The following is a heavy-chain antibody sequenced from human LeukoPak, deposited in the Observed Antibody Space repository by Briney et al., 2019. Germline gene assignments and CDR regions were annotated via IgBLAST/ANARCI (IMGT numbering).Heavy chain of an antibody. J-gene: IGHJ3*02. CDR3: ATKPYSNAFDI. D-gene: IGHD4-11*01. Sequence: GGSLRLSCAGPEFIFTTSLIHWVRQAPGKGLEWVTLIANDGREIYYSDSVKGRFTISRDNSKNTLYLQMNSLRAEDTAVYYCATKPYSNAFDIWGQGTMVTVSS. CDR2: IANDGREI. CDR1: EFIFTTSL. V-gene: IGHV3-30*04.